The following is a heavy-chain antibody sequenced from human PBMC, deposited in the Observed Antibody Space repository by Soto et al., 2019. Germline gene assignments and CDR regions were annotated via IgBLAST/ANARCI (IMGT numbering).Heavy chain of an antibody. V-gene: IGHV4-31*03. CDR1: GGSISSDGYY. J-gene: IGHJ6*02. CDR2: IYYSGGT. D-gene: IGHD3-16*01. CDR3: ARRSYHYGLDV. Sequence: QVQLQESGPGLVKPSQTLSLTCTVSGGSISSDGYYWSWIRQHPGKGLEWIGYIYYSGGTYYNPSLKSRVTISVETSKNQFSLKLSSVTAADTAVYYCARRSYHYGLDVWGQGTTVTVSS.